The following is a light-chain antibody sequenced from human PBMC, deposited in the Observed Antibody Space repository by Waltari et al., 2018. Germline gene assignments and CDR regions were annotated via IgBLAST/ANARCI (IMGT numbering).Light chain of an antibody. CDR1: NIGSYS. CDR3: QVWHAAIDPGV. V-gene: IGLV3-21*04. CDR2: YDC. J-gene: IGLJ1*01. Sequence: SYVLTQPPSVSVAPGETARITCGGDNIGSYSVHWYQQKPGQAPGLVIRYDCDRPPGIPYVFLGSDSANTATLTISRVEAGDEANYYCQVWHAAIDPGVFGTGTEVTV.